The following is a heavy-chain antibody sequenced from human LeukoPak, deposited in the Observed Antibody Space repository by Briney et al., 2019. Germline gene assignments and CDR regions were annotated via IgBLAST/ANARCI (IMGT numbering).Heavy chain of an antibody. CDR1: GFTFSSYG. J-gene: IGHJ4*02. Sequence: PGGSLRLSCAASGFTFSSYGMHWVRQAPGKGLEWVAFIRYDGSNKYYADSVKGRFTISRDNAKNSLYLQMNSLRAEDTAVYYCARASGYGYYYDSSGYYYFDYWGQGTLVTVSS. CDR3: ARASGYGYYYDSSGYYYFDY. V-gene: IGHV3-30*02. CDR2: IRYDGSNK. D-gene: IGHD3-22*01.